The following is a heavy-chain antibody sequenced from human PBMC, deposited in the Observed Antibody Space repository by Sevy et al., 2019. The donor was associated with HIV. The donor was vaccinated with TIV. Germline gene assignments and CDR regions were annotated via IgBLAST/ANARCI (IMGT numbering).Heavy chain of an antibody. V-gene: IGHV3-21*01. CDR2: ISSSSSYI. CDR1: GLTFSSYS. CDR3: ARDSIVDIVATTILYYYYGMDV. D-gene: IGHD5-12*01. J-gene: IGHJ6*02. Sequence: GGSLRLSCAASGLTFSSYSMNWVRQAPGKGLEWVSPISSSSSYIYYADSVKGRFTISRDNAKNSLYLQMNSLRAEDTAVYYCARDSIVDIVATTILYYYYGMDVWGQGTTVTVSS.